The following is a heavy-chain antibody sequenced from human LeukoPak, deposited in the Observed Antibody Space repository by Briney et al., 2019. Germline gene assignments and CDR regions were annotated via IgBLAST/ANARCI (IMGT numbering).Heavy chain of an antibody. Sequence: PGGSLRLSCAASGFTFSNAWMSWVRQAPGKGLEWVGVIIRKTYGATTDYAASVEGRFTISRDDSKSIAYLQMNSLKTEDTAVYYCARGGDGYNYNWGPLDYWGQGTLVTVSS. V-gene: IGHV3-49*04. CDR3: ARGGDGYNYNWGPLDY. CDR2: IIRKTYGATT. D-gene: IGHD5-24*01. J-gene: IGHJ4*02. CDR1: GFTFSNAW.